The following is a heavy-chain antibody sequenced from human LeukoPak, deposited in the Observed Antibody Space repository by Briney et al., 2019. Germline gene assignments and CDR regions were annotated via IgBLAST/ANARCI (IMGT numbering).Heavy chain of an antibody. CDR3: AKDLDFLTATFDY. Sequence: GSLRLSCAASGFTFSSYAMSWVRQAPGKGLEWGSAISGSGGSTYYADSVKGRFTISRDNSKNTLYLQMNSLRAEDTAVYYCAKDLDFLTATFDYWGQGTLVTVSS. CDR2: ISGSGGST. J-gene: IGHJ4*02. V-gene: IGHV3-23*01. D-gene: IGHD3-9*01. CDR1: GFTFSSYA.